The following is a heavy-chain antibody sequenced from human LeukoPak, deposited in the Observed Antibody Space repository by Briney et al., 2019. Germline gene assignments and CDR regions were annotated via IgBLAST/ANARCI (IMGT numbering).Heavy chain of an antibody. J-gene: IGHJ6*03. CDR1: GYTFTSYD. CDR2: MNPNSGNT. V-gene: IGHV1-8*01. Sequence: GGSVKVSCKASGYTFTSYDINWVRQATGQGLEWMGWMNPNSGNTGYAQKFQGRVTMTRNTSISTAYMELSSLRSEDTAVYYCARVGGPYYYYYYYMDVWGKGTTVTVSS. CDR3: ARVGGPYYYYYYYMDV. D-gene: IGHD3-16*01.